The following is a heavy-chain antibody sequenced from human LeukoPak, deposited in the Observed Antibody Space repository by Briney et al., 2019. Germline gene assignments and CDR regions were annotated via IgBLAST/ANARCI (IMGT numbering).Heavy chain of an antibody. CDR1: GYTFTSYG. Sequence: GASVKVSCKASGYTFTSYGISWVRQAPGQGLEWMGWISAYNGNTNYAQKLQGRVTMTTDTSTSTAYMELRSLRSDDTAVYYCAGPAGDTAMVNAFDIWGQGTMVTVSS. CDR3: AGPAGDTAMVNAFDI. V-gene: IGHV1-18*01. J-gene: IGHJ3*02. CDR2: ISAYNGNT. D-gene: IGHD5-18*01.